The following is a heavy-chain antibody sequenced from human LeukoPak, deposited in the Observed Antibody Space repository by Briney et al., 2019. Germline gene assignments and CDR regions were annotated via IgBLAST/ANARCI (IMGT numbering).Heavy chain of an antibody. CDR3: ARGSYYYGSGSYRFGAFDI. CDR1: GFILSRYD. D-gene: IGHD3-10*01. V-gene: IGHV3-13*05. CDR2: IGTAGDP. J-gene: IGHJ3*02. Sequence: GGSLRLSCAATGFILSRYDMYWVRQATGKGLEWVSAIGTAGDPYYPGSVKGRFTISRENAKNSLYLQMSSLRAGDTAVYYCARGSYYYGSGSYRFGAFDIWGQGTMVTVSS.